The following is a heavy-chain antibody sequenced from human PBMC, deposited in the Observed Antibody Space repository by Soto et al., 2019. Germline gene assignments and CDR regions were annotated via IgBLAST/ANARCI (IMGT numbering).Heavy chain of an antibody. CDR1: GFRFSDHY. V-gene: IGHV3-11*01. D-gene: IGHD3-10*01. CDR2: ISGGGSTK. CDR3: ASDPYYYASGF. Sequence: GGSLRLSCAASGFRFSDHYMTWIRQAPGKGLEWVSKISGGGSTKYYADSVKGRFTVSRDNTRNSLYLQMNSRRAEDTAVYYCASDPYYYASGFWGQGTLVTVSS. J-gene: IGHJ4*02.